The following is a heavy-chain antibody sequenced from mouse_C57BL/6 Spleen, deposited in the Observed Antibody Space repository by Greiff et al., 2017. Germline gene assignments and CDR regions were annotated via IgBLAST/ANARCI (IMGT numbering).Heavy chain of an antibody. J-gene: IGHJ1*03. CDR3: ARGGYYYGSSRYFDV. CDR2: IHPNSGST. V-gene: IGHV1-64*01. CDR1: GYTFTSYW. D-gene: IGHD1-1*01. Sequence: VQLQQPGAELVKPGASVKLSCKASGYTFTSYWLHWVKQRPGQGLEWIGMIHPNSGSTNYNEKFKRKATLTVDKSSSTAYMQLSSLTSEDSAVYYCARGGYYYGSSRYFDVWGTGTTVTVSS.